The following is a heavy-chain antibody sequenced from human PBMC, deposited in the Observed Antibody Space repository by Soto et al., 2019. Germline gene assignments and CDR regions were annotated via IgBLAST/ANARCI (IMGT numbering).Heavy chain of an antibody. D-gene: IGHD1-1*01. V-gene: IGHV4-30-2*01. CDR3: ARDQLEGNWFDP. CDR1: GGSISSGGYS. Sequence: QLQLQESGSGLVRPSQTLSLTCAVSGGSISSGGYSWNWIRQPPGKGLEWIGYIYHSGSTLYNPSIKRRVTISVDKSKNQFSLKLISVTAADTAVFYCARDQLEGNWFDPWGQGTLVTVSS. CDR2: IYHSGST. J-gene: IGHJ5*02.